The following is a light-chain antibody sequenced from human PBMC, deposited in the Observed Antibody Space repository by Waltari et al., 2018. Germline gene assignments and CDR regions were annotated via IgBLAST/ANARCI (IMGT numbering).Light chain of an antibody. Sequence: DVQMTQSPSSLSASVGDRATITCQASQDIKTYLNWYQQKSGKAPKVVIYDVSPLATGVPSRFSGTGYGTQFTLTISSLQPEDIATYYCQQYEDESTFGGGTK. CDR2: DVS. J-gene: IGKJ4*01. V-gene: IGKV1-33*01. CDR3: QQYEDEST. CDR1: QDIKTY.